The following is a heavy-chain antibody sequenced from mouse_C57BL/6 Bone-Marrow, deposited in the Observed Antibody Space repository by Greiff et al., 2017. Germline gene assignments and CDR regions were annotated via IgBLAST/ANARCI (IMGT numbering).Heavy chain of an antibody. D-gene: IGHD2-3*01. CDR2: IHPNSGST. Sequence: QVQLQQPGAELVKPGASVKLSCKASGYTFTSYWMHWVKQRPGQGLEWIGMIHPNSGSTNYNEKFKSKATLTVDKSSSPAYMQLSSLTAEYSAVYYCARQRWLLLYYFDYWGQGTTLTVSS. CDR1: GYTFTSYW. V-gene: IGHV1-64*01. J-gene: IGHJ2*01. CDR3: ARQRWLLLYYFDY.